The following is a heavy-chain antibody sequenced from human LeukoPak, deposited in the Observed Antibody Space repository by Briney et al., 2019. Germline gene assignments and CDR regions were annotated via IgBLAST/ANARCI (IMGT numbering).Heavy chain of an antibody. CDR2: ISSNGGT. CDR3: AGQASGTSVSY. D-gene: IGHD2-2*01. Sequence: LETLSVTCIVSLDSLSSYYWCWIRQPPGTGLEWIGHISSNGGTSYNPSLTSRLTMSLHTSMNQLSLRLSSLTTALTAVYCCAGQASGTSVSYWGEGTLVTVSS. J-gene: IGHJ4*02. V-gene: IGHV4-59*03. CDR1: LDSLSSYY.